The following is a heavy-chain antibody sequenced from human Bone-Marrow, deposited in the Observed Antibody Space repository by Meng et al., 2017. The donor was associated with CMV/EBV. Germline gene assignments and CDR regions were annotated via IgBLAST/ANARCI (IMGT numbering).Heavy chain of an antibody. J-gene: IGHJ3*02. D-gene: IGHD2-2*01. CDR1: GFTFSSYA. Sequence: GESLKISCAASGFTFSSYAMAWVRQAPGKGLEWVSAISGSGGNTYYAGSVKGRFTISRDNSKNTLYLQINSLRAEDTAVYYCARDHCSSTSCYRDAFDIWGQGTMVTVSS. CDR2: ISGSGGNT. CDR3: ARDHCSSTSCYRDAFDI. V-gene: IGHV3-23*01.